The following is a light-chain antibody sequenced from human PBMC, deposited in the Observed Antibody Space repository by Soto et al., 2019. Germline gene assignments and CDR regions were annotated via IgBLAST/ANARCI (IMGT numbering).Light chain of an antibody. V-gene: IGLV2-23*02. CDR2: EVN. CDR3: CSYAGSNSLI. Sequence: QSALTQPASVSGSPGQGITISCTGTNGDVGSYDLVSWYQRYPGEAPKLIIYEVNKRPSGISNRFSGSKSGNTASLTISGLQAEDEAEYDCCSYAGSNSLIFGGGTKVTVL. CDR1: NGDVGSYDL. J-gene: IGLJ2*01.